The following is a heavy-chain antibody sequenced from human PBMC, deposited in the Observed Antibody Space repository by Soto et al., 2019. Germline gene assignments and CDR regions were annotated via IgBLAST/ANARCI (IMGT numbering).Heavy chain of an antibody. D-gene: IGHD3-3*01. CDR3: ARDITIYNYYYGMDV. Sequence: PSEILSLTCTVSGGSISSYYWSWIRQPAGKGLEWIGRIYTSGSTNYNPSLKSRVTMSVDTSKNQFSLKLSSVTAADTAVYYCARDITIYNYYYGMDVWGQGTTVTVSS. J-gene: IGHJ6*02. CDR1: GGSISSYY. CDR2: IYTSGST. V-gene: IGHV4-4*07.